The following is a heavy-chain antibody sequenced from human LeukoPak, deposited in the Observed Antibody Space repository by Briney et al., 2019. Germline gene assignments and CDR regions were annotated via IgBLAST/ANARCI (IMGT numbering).Heavy chain of an antibody. CDR3: ARHGGPSLLWFGESNHDAFDI. CDR1: GGSFSGYY. CDR2: IYYSGST. D-gene: IGHD3-10*01. V-gene: IGHV4-59*08. Sequence: SETLSLTCAVYGGSFSGYYWSWIRQPPGKGLEWIGYIYYSGSTNYNPSLKSRVTISVDTSKNQFSLKLSSVTAADTAVYYCARHGGPSLLWFGESNHDAFDIWGQGTMVTVSS. J-gene: IGHJ3*02.